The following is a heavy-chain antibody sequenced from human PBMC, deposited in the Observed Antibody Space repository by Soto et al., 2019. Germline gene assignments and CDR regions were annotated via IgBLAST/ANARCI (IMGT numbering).Heavy chain of an antibody. D-gene: IGHD2-2*01. J-gene: IGHJ6*02. CDR1: GGSISSYY. Sequence: PSETLSLTCTVSGGSISSYYWSWIRQPPGKGLEWIGYIYYSGSTNYNPSLKSRVTISVDTSKNQFSLKLSSVTAADTAVYYCARVFGGYCSGTSCYGHYYYYYGMDVWGQGTTVTVSS. CDR3: ARVFGGYCSGTSCYGHYYYYYGMDV. V-gene: IGHV4-59*01. CDR2: IYYSGST.